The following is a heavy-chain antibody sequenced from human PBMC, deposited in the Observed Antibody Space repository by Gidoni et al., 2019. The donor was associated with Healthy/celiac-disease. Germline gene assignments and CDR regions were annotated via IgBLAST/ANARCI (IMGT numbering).Heavy chain of an antibody. CDR1: GGSFSGYY. Sequence: QVQLQQWGAGLLKPSQTLSLTCAVYGGSFSGYYWSWIRQPPGKGLEWIGEINHSGSTNYNPSLKSRVTISVDTSKNQFSLKLSSVTAADTAVYYCARGYSSSWYGQWGQGTLVTVSS. D-gene: IGHD6-13*01. J-gene: IGHJ5*02. CDR3: ARGYSSSWYGQ. V-gene: IGHV4-34*01. CDR2: INHSGST.